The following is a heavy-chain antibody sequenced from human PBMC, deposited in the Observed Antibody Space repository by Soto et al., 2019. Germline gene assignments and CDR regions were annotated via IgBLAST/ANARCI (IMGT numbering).Heavy chain of an antibody. CDR3: ARGGRGYCSGGSCYSWHWFDP. J-gene: IGHJ5*02. V-gene: IGHV4-59*01. Sequence: SETLSLTCSVSGGSISNYYWSWIRRPPGEGLEWIGYIYYSGSTNYNPSLKSRVTISIDTSKNQFSLKLSSVTAADTAVYYCARGGRGYCSGGSCYSWHWFDPWGQGTLVTVSS. CDR1: GGSISNYY. CDR2: IYYSGST. D-gene: IGHD2-15*01.